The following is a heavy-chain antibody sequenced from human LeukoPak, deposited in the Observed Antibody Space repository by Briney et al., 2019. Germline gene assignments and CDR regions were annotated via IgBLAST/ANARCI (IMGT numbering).Heavy chain of an antibody. J-gene: IGHJ4*02. CDR3: ARFETMIVAFDY. V-gene: IGHV3-7*01. Sequence: GGSLRLSCAASGFTFSIYWMSWVRQAPGKGLEWVANIKQDGSEKYYVDSVKGRFTISRDNAKNSLYLQMNSVRAEDTALYYCARFETMIVAFDYWGQGTLVTVSS. D-gene: IGHD3-22*01. CDR2: IKQDGSEK. CDR1: GFTFSIYW.